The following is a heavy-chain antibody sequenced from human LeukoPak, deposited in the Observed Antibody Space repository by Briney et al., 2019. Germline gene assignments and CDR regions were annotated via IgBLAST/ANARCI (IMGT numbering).Heavy chain of an antibody. V-gene: IGHV3-23*01. J-gene: IGHJ4*02. CDR3: AKDFGWLLLGGYFDY. D-gene: IGHD3-22*01. Sequence: PGGSLRLSCAASGFTFSSYAMSWVRQAPGKGLEWVSAISGSGGSTCYADSVKGRFTISRDNSKNTLYLQMNSLRAEDTAVYYCAKDFGWLLLGGYFDYWGQGTLVTVSS. CDR2: ISGSGGST. CDR1: GFTFSSYA.